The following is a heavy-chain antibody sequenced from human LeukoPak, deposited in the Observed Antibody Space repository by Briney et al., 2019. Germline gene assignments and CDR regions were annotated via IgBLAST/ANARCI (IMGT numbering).Heavy chain of an antibody. CDR1: GFTFSNYV. CDR2: ISGSGGTT. V-gene: IGHV3-23*01. CDR3: AKGSGYDYPGFDY. Sequence: GGSLRLSCAASGFTFSNYVMSWVRQAPGKGLEWVSGISGSGGTTYYADSVKGRFTISRDNSKNTLYLQMNSLRAEDTAVYYCAKGSGYDYPGFDYWGQGTLVTVSS. J-gene: IGHJ4*02. D-gene: IGHD3-22*01.